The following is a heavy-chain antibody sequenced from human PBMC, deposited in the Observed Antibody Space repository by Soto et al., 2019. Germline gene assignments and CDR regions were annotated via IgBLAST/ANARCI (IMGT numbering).Heavy chain of an antibody. Sequence: VKVSCKDSGGLFSSFAISWVRQAPGQGLEWMGGIIPVFGTTNYAQKFQGRVTITADESTNTAYMELSSLTSDDTAMYYCARGGGPYVWFNEFWGQGTQVTVS. CDR3: ARGGGPYVWFNEF. J-gene: IGHJ4*02. D-gene: IGHD3-16*01. V-gene: IGHV1-69*01. CDR2: IIPVFGTT. CDR1: GGLFSSFA.